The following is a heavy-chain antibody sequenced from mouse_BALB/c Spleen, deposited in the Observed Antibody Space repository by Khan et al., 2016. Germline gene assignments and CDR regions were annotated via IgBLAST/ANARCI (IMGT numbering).Heavy chain of an antibody. Sequence: VQLKQSGAELVRSGASVKLSCTASGFNIKDYYIHWVKQRPEQGLEWIGWIDPEIGDTEYAPKFQGKATMTADTSSNTAYLQLSSLTSDDTAVSYCASYGNIIAWFAYWGQGTLVTVSA. D-gene: IGHD2-1*01. CDR1: GFNIKDYY. CDR3: ASYGNIIAWFAY. V-gene: IGHV14-4*02. J-gene: IGHJ3*01. CDR2: IDPEIGDT.